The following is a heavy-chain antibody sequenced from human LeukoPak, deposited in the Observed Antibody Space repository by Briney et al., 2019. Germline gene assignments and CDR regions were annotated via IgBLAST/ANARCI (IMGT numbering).Heavy chain of an antibody. CDR3: ARYYYDSSGYPYFDY. CDR2: IYSAGST. D-gene: IGHD3-22*01. J-gene: IGHJ4*02. Sequence: GGSLRLSCAVSGVTVSSNYMSWVRQAPGRGLEWVSVIYSAGSTYYADSVKGRFTITRDNSKNTLYLQMNSLRAEDTAVYYCARYYYDSSGYPYFDYWGQGTLVTVSS. V-gene: IGHV3-53*01. CDR1: GVTVSSNY.